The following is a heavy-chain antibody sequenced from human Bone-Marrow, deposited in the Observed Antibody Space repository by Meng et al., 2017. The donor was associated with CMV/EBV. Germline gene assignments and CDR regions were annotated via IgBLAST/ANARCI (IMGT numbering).Heavy chain of an antibody. D-gene: IGHD2-15*01. CDR2: ISSNGRST. CDR3: ARACSGGSCYDY. V-gene: IGHV3-64*02. CDR1: GFTFSIYA. J-gene: IGHJ4*02. Sequence: LKISCAASGFTFSIYAMHWVRQAPGKGLEYVSAISSNGRSTYFADSVKGRFAISRDNSKNTLFLQMGSLRPEDMAVYYCARACSGGSCYDYWGRGTLVTVSS.